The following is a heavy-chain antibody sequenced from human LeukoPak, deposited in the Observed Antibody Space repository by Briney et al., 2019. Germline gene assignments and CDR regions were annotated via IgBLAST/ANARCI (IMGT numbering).Heavy chain of an antibody. CDR1: GNYW. J-gene: IGHJ1*01. CDR2: INSDGSWT. CDR3: ARAYKDRSLAGKKEFFQH. D-gene: IGHD6-19*01. V-gene: IGHV3-74*01. Sequence: GGSLRLSCAASGNYWMHWVRQAPGKGLVWVSLINSDGSWTSYADSVKGRFTISRDNANNFLYLQMNSLRAEDTALYYCARAYKDRSLAGKKEFFQHWGQGTLVTVSS.